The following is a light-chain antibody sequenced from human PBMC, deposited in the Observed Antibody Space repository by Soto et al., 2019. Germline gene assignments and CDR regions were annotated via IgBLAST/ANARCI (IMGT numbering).Light chain of an antibody. J-gene: IGKJ3*01. Sequence: DIHITQSPSTLSTSVGARVTITFRASQGVSYWLAWYQQKPGKAPNLLIYDVSTLASGVPLRFSRGGFATEFTLNITSLQPDDSAIYYFQHYNRYSKALGPGTKVD. V-gene: IGKV1-5*01. CDR2: DVS. CDR1: QGVSYW. CDR3: QHYNRYSKA.